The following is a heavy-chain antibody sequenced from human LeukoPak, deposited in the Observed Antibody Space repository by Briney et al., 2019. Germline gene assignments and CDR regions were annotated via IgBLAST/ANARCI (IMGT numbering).Heavy chain of an antibody. D-gene: IGHD1-26*01. J-gene: IGHJ5*02. CDR3: ARDRLATLVGATLGQNWFDP. V-gene: IGHV3-30-3*01. Sequence: PGGSLRLSCAASGFTFSSYAMHWVRQAPGKGLEWVAVISYDGSNKYYADSVKGRFTISRANSKNTLYLQMNSLRAEDTAVYYCARDRLATLVGATLGQNWFDPWGQGTLVTVSS. CDR1: GFTFSSYA. CDR2: ISYDGSNK.